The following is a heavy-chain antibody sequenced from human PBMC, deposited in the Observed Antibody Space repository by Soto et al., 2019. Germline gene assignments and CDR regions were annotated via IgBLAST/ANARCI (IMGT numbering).Heavy chain of an antibody. CDR2: ISAYNGNT. CDR3: ARVVVVTADYYGMDV. V-gene: IGHV1-18*01. D-gene: IGHD2-21*02. CDR1: GYTFTSYG. J-gene: IGHJ6*02. Sequence: QVQLVQSGAEVKKPGASVKVSCKASGYTFTSYGISWVRQAPGQGLEWMGWISAYNGNTNYAQKLQGRVTMTTDTSXXTADMELRSLRSDDTAVYYCARVVVVTADYYGMDVWGQGTTVTVSS.